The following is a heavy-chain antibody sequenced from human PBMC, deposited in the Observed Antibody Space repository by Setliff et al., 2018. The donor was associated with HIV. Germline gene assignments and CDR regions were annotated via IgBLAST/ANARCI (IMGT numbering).Heavy chain of an antibody. Sequence: GGSLRLSCAASGFTFNDYYMSWIRQAPGKELKWVSYISSSGSTKYYADSVRGRFTISRDNAKNSVYMQMNSLRAEDTAVYYCATRGNLVGIDFDYWGQGTLVTVSS. CDR2: ISSSGSTK. D-gene: IGHD2-21*01. V-gene: IGHV3-11*04. CDR3: ATRGNLVGIDFDY. CDR1: GFTFNDYY. J-gene: IGHJ4*02.